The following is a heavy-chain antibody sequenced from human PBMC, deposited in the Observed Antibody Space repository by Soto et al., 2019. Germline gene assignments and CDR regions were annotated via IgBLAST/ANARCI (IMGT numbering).Heavy chain of an antibody. CDR3: SSLDTARIQIAGD. D-gene: IGHD5-18*01. CDR1: GFTFSSYS. V-gene: IGHV3-21*01. CDR2: ISSSSSYI. J-gene: IGHJ4*02. Sequence: GGSLRLSCAASGFTFSSYSMNWVRQAPGKGLEWVSSISSSSSYIYYADSVKGRFTISRDNAKNSLYLQMNSLRAEDTAVYYCSSLDTARIQIAGDWGQGIQVTVSS.